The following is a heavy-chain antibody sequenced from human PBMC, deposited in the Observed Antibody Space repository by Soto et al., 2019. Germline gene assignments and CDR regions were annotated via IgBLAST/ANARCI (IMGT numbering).Heavy chain of an antibody. V-gene: IGHV1-3*01. D-gene: IGHD3-10*02. Sequence: ASVKVSCKASGYTFNSHAIHWVRQAPGQRPEWLGWIDAGNGNTYYSEKFEGRVTFTRDTLATTVNMELTSLTYEDTAFYYCGRDQSGIGYYVDWFDPWGQGTLVTVSS. CDR2: IDAGNGNT. CDR1: GYTFNSHA. J-gene: IGHJ5*02. CDR3: GRDQSGIGYYVDWFDP.